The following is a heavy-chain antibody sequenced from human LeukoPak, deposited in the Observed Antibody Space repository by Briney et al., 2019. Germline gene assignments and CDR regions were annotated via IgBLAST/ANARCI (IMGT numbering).Heavy chain of an antibody. CDR1: GYSISSGYY. CDR3: ARPLDNRGGDCPSHNWFDP. J-gene: IGHJ5*02. V-gene: IGHV4-38-2*01. Sequence: PSETLSLTCAVSGYSISSGYYWGWIRQPPGKGLEWIGSIYHSGSTYYNPSLKSRVTISVDTSKNQFSLKLSSVTAADTAVYYCARPLDNRGGDCPSHNWFDPWGQGTLVTVSS. D-gene: IGHD2-21*01. CDR2: IYHSGST.